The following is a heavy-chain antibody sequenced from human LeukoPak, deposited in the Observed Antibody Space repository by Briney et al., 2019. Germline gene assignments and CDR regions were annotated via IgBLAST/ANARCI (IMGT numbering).Heavy chain of an antibody. V-gene: IGHV3-48*04. CDR3: ARARGGRTYSETGGYPVFDN. D-gene: IGHD2-8*02. J-gene: IGHJ4*02. CDR2: ISNDLSTI. CDR1: GFTFSDYR. Sequence: HSGGSLRLSCAASGFTFSDYRMNWVRQALGKGLEWISYISNDLSTIHYAASVKGRFTISRDNARNSLYLQMDSLRAEDTAVYFCARARGGRTYSETGGYPVFDNWGQGTLVTVSS.